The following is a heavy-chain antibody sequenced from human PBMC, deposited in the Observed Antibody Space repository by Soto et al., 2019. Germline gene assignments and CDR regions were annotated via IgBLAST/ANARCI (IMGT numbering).Heavy chain of an antibody. CDR2: VYSDGGT. Sequence: SETLSLTCTVSGDSINSGAYYWTWIRQHPGKGLEWLGCVYSDGGTDYSPSLKSRLTMSMDTSKNQFSLRLTSVTTADTAVYYCARGLVEWSNDLWGQGTLVTVSS. CDR1: GDSINSGAYY. J-gene: IGHJ5*02. V-gene: IGHV4-31*03. D-gene: IGHD3-3*01. CDR3: ARGLVEWSNDL.